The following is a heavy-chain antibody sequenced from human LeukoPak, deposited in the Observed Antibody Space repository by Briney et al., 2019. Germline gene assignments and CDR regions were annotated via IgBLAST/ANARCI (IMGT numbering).Heavy chain of an antibody. CDR1: AGSISSYY. CDR2: NDTSGNI. J-gene: IGHJ6*03. CDR3: ARGGGAAAGRGGSYFYYYMDV. Sequence: SETLSLTCTVSAGSISSYYWGWIRQPAGRGLEWIGLNDTSGNINNNPSLKSRVTMSVDMSKNQFSLKLRSVTAADTAVYYCARGGGAAAGRGGSYFYYYMDVWGKGTTVTVSS. V-gene: IGHV4-4*07. D-gene: IGHD6-13*01.